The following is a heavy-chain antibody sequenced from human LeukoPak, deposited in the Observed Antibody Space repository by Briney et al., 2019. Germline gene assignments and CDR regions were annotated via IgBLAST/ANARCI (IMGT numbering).Heavy chain of an antibody. CDR3: ASLGRCSSTSCYDY. J-gene: IGHJ4*02. CDR1: GYTITGYY. CDR2: INPNSGGT. V-gene: IGHV1-2*02. D-gene: IGHD2-2*01. Sequence: ASVKVSCKTSGYTITGYYMHWVRQAPGQGLEWMGWINPNSGGTNYAQKFQGRVTMTRDTSISTAYMELSSLRSEDTAVYYCASLGRCSSTSCYDYWGQGTLVTVSS.